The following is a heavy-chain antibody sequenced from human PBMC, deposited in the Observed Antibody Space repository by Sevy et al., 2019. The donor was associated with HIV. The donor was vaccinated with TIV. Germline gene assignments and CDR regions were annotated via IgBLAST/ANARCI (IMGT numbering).Heavy chain of an antibody. CDR1: GFTVSSNY. CDR2: IYSGGST. CDR3: AREGTRDDAFDI. D-gene: IGHD2-2*01. Sequence: GGSLRLSCAASGFTVSSNYMSWVRQAPGKGLEWVSVIYSGGSTYYADSAKGRFTISRDNSKNTLYLQMNSLRAEDTAVYYCAREGTRDDAFDIWGQGTMVTVSS. J-gene: IGHJ3*02. V-gene: IGHV3-53*01.